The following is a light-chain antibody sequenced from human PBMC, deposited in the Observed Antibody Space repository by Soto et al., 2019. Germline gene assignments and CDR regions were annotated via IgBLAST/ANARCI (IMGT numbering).Light chain of an antibody. V-gene: IGKV1-27*01. CDR1: KGISNY. Sequence: DIQMTQSPSSLSTSVGDRVTITCRASKGISNYLAWYQQKPGKVPKLLIYAASTLQSGVPSRFSGSGSGTDFTLPISSLQPEDVATYYCHKYNSAPWTFGQGTKVEIK. CDR2: AAS. J-gene: IGKJ1*01. CDR3: HKYNSAPWT.